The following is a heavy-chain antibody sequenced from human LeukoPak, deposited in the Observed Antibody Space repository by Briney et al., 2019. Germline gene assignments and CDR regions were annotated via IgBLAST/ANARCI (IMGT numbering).Heavy chain of an antibody. CDR1: GFIFSNYG. D-gene: IGHD5-18*01. CDR2: IRHDGIDN. J-gene: IGHJ4*02. V-gene: IGHV3-30*02. Sequence: GSLRLSCAASGFIFSNYGMHWVRQAPGKGLEWVAYIRHDGIDNFYEDSVKGRFTISRDNSKNTLYLQMNSLRAEDTAMYYCAKDPGYRDFWGQGTLVTVSS. CDR3: AKDPGYRDF.